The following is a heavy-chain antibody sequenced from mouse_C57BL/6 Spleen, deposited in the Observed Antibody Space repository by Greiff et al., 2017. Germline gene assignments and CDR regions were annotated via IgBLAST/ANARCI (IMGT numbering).Heavy chain of an antibody. CDR1: GYTFTSYW. Sequence: QVQLQQPGAELVMPGASVKLSCKASGYTFTSYWMHWVKQRPGQGLEWIGEIDPSDSYTNYNQKFKGKSTVTVDKSSSTAYMQLSSLTSEDSAVYSCARSGYYDYDVGDYYAMDYWGQGTSVTVSS. CDR3: ARSGYYDYDVGDYYAMDY. CDR2: IDPSDSYT. D-gene: IGHD2-4*01. V-gene: IGHV1-69*01. J-gene: IGHJ4*01.